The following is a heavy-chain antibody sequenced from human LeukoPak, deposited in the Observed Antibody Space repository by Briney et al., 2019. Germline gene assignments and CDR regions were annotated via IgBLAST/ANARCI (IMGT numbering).Heavy chain of an antibody. J-gene: IGHJ3*02. Sequence: ASVKVSCKASGYTFTGYYMHWVRQAPGQGLEWMGWINPNSGGTNYAQKFQGRVTMTRDTSISTAYMELSRLRSDDTAVYYCARGGDFWSGEGAFGIWGQGTMVTVSS. D-gene: IGHD3-3*01. CDR1: GYTFTGYY. CDR2: INPNSGGT. CDR3: ARGGDFWSGEGAFGI. V-gene: IGHV1-2*02.